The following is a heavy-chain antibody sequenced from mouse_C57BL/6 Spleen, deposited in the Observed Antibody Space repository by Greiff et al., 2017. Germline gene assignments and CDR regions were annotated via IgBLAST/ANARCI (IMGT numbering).Heavy chain of an antibody. CDR3: ARWYSGAMDD. Sequence: VPLKQSGPELVKPGASVKISCKASGYSFTDYNMNWVKQSPGQSLEWIGVINPNYGTTSYNQKFKGKATLTVDQSSSTAYMQLNSLTSEDSAVYDCARWYSGAMDDWGKGTSGTVAS. D-gene: IGHD1-1*02. V-gene: IGHV1-39*01. J-gene: IGHJ4*01. CDR1: GYSFTDYN. CDR2: INPNYGTT.